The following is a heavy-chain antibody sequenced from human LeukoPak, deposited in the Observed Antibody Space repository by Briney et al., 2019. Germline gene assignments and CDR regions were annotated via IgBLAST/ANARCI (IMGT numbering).Heavy chain of an antibody. D-gene: IGHD3-3*01. Sequence: PGGSLRLSCAASGFTFSSYWMHWVRHAPGKGLVWVSRINSDGSSTSYADSVKGRFTISRDNAKNTLYLQMNSLRAEDTAVYYCARDYDFWSGYISYNWFDPWGQGTLVTVSS. CDR3: ARDYDFWSGYISYNWFDP. CDR1: GFTFSSYW. V-gene: IGHV3-74*01. J-gene: IGHJ5*02. CDR2: INSDGSST.